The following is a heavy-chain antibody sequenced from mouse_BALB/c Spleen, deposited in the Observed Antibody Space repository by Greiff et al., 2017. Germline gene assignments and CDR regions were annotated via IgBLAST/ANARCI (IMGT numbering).Heavy chain of an antibody. J-gene: IGHJ1*01. CDR1: GFTFSSYG. CDR2: ISSGGSYT. D-gene: IGHD1-1*01. Sequence: DVMLVESGGDLVKPGGSLKLSCAASGFTFSSYGMSWVRQTPDKRLEWVATISSGGSYTYYPDSVKGRFTISRDNAKNTLYLQMSSLKSEDTAMYYCARRPDYYGSRGYCDVWGAGTTVTVSS. V-gene: IGHV5-6*02. CDR3: ARRPDYYGSRGYCDV.